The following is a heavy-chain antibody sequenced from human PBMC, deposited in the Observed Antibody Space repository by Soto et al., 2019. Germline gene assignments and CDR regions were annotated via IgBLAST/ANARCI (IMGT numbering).Heavy chain of an antibody. CDR2: IHTSGST. CDR3: ARANDITPSE. J-gene: IGHJ4*02. CDR1: GGSISSYY. V-gene: IGHV4-4*07. Sequence: SETLSLTCSVSGGSISSYYWTWIRQPAGKGLEWIGRIHTSGSTNYNPSLKSRVTMSVDTSKKQFSLKVSSVTAADTAVYYCARANDITPSEWGQGTLVTVS.